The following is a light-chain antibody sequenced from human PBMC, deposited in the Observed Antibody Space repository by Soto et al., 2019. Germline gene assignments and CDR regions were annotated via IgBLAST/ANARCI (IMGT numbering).Light chain of an antibody. V-gene: IGLV2-14*03. CDR1: ISDVGGYNY. J-gene: IGLJ3*02. CDR3: TSYTTSSPYLV. Sequence: QSALTQPASVSGSPGQSITISCTGTISDVGGYNYVSWYQHHPGKAPKLMIYDVTNRPSGVSNRFSGSKSGNTASLTISGLQVEDEADYHCTSYTTSSPYLVFGGGTKLTVL. CDR2: DVT.